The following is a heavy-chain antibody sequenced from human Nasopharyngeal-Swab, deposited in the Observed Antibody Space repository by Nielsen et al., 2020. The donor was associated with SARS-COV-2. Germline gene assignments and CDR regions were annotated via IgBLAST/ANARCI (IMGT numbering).Heavy chain of an antibody. V-gene: IGHV1-69*13. D-gene: IGHD3-22*01. CDR2: IMPIFGTA. CDR1: GGTFSNYA. Sequence: SVKVSCKASGGTFSNYAFSWVRQAPGQGLEWMGGIMPIFGTAKFAQKFQGKVTITANESTGTAYMELSNLTSEDTAIYYCARSYYDSSGRPRGVYDYWGQGTLVTVSS. J-gene: IGHJ4*02. CDR3: ARSYYDSSGRPRGVYDY.